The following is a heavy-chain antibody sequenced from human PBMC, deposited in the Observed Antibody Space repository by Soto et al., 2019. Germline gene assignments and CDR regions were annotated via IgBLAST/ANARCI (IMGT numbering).Heavy chain of an antibody. Sequence: QVQLVQSGAEVKKPGASVKVSCKASGYTFTSYDINWVRQATGQGLEWMGWMNPNSGNTGYAQKLHGRVTMTRNTSISTAYMELSSLRSEDTAVYYCARGQLTFWSGYSPPGYWGQGTLVTVSS. J-gene: IGHJ4*02. D-gene: IGHD3-3*01. CDR2: MNPNSGNT. CDR1: GYTFTSYD. CDR3: ARGQLTFWSGYSPPGY. V-gene: IGHV1-8*01.